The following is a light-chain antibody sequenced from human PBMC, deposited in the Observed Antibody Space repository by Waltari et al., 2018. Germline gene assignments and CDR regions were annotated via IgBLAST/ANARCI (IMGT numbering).Light chain of an antibody. CDR3: QQYNGYRWT. CDR1: QSISTW. J-gene: IGKJ1*01. V-gene: IGKV1-5*03. CDR2: KAS. Sequence: DIQMTQSPSTLSASVGDRVTITCRASQSISTWLAWYQQRPGKAPKLLVYKASTLESGVPSRFSGSGSGTEFTLTINSLQPDDFATYYCQQYNGYRWTFGQVTKVDIK.